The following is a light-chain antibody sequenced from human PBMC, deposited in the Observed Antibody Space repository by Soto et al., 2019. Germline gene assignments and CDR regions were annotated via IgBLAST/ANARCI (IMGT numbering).Light chain of an antibody. Sequence: AIRMTQSPSSFSASTGDRVTIPCRASQGISIHLAWYQVKPGKAPRLLIYTASYLESGVPSRFSGSGSVTDFTLTISSLQSEDFAVYDCQQYFSYQLPFVVGTKEEIK. CDR2: TAS. CDR1: QGISIH. CDR3: QQYFSYQLP. V-gene: IGKV1-8*01. J-gene: IGKJ4*01.